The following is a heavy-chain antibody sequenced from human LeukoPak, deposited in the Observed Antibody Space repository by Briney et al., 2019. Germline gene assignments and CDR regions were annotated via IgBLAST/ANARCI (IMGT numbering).Heavy chain of an antibody. CDR3: ARHAVAGTGYYFDY. CDR2: IYYSGST. J-gene: IGHJ4*02. D-gene: IGHD6-19*01. V-gene: IGHV4-59*08. Sequence: SETLSLTCTVSGGSISSYYRSWIRQPPGKGLEWIGYIYYSGSTNYNPSLKSRVTISVDTSKNQFSLKLSSVTAADTAVYYCARHAVAGTGYYFDYWGQGTLVTVSS. CDR1: GGSISSYY.